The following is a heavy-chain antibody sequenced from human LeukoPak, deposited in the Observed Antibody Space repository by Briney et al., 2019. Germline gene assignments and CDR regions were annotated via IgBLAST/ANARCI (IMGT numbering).Heavy chain of an antibody. CDR1: GGSISSTY. J-gene: IGHJ3*02. D-gene: IGHD3-10*01. CDR3: ARFSSPGTLGI. CDR2: MYDSGST. V-gene: IGHV4-59*01. Sequence: SETLSLTCTVSGGSISSTYSSWIRQPPGKGLEWIGNMYDSGSTNYNPSLKSRVTISVDTSKNQFSLKLSSVTAADTAVYYCARFSSPGTLGIWGQGTMVTVSS.